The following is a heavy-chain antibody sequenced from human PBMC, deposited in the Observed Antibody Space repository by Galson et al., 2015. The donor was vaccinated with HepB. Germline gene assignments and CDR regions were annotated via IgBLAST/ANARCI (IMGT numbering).Heavy chain of an antibody. V-gene: IGHV3-15*01. Sequence: SLRLSCAASGFTFSNAWMSWVRQAPGKGLEWVGRIKSRTDGGTTDYAAPVKGRFTISRDDSKNTLYLQMNSLKTEDTAVYYCTTDRVVWGSVWYFDYWGQGTLVTVSS. CDR1: GFTFSNAW. CDR2: IKSRTDGGTT. D-gene: IGHD7-27*01. CDR3: TTDRVVWGSVWYFDY. J-gene: IGHJ4*02.